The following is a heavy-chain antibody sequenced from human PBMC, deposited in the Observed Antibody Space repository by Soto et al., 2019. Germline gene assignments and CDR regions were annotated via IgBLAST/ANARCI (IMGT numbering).Heavy chain of an antibody. CDR2: IIPLFGTA. D-gene: IGHD3-22*01. CDR3: ARGVHYDSSGYYYFY. Sequence: SVKVSCKASGGTFSTYGIDWVRQAPGQGLEWMGGIIPLFGTAKYAQNLQGRITITADESTNTAYMELRSLRSQDTAVYYCARGVHYDSSGYYYFYWGQGTLVTVSS. CDR1: GGTFSTYG. V-gene: IGHV1-69*13. J-gene: IGHJ4*02.